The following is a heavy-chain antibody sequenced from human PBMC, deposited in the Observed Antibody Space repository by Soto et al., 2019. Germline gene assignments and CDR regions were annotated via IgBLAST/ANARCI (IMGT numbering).Heavy chain of an antibody. V-gene: IGHV1-18*01. Sequence: ASVKVSCKASGYTFTSYGISWVRQAPGQGLEWMGWISAYNGNTNYAQKLQGRVTMTTDTSTSTAYMELRSLRSDDTAVYYCARVDYDFWSGYYTGDFDYWGQGTLLTVAS. J-gene: IGHJ4*02. CDR1: GYTFTSYG. CDR3: ARVDYDFWSGYYTGDFDY. D-gene: IGHD3-3*01. CDR2: ISAYNGNT.